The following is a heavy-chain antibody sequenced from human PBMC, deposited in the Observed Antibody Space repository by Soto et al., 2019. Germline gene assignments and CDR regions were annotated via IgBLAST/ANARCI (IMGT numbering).Heavy chain of an antibody. CDR2: INGGNDET. J-gene: IGHJ4*02. Sequence: GASVKVSLKASGYDFTNDAIYWLSQAPRQRLEWLGWINGGNDETGYSQRFQGRLTITKKTSATTAFMELSSLTSEDTAVYYCAGVGYFASDGFPRPYDHWGQGTLVTVSS. CDR1: GYDFTNDA. CDR3: AGVGYFASDGFPRPYDH. V-gene: IGHV1-3*01. D-gene: IGHD3-22*01.